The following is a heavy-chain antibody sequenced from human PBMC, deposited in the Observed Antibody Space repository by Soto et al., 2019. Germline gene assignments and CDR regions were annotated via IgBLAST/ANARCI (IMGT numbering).Heavy chain of an antibody. CDR2: ISYDGSNK. CDR1: GFTFSSYA. CDR3: ARPRSLNVVITPFDY. Sequence: QVQLVESGGGVVQPGRSLRLSCEASGFTFSSYAMHWVRQAPGKGLEWVAVISYDGSNKYYADFVKGRFTISRDNSKNALYLQMTSLRAEDTAVYYCARPRSLNVVITPFDYWGQGTLVTVTS. D-gene: IGHD3-22*01. V-gene: IGHV3-30-3*01. J-gene: IGHJ4*02.